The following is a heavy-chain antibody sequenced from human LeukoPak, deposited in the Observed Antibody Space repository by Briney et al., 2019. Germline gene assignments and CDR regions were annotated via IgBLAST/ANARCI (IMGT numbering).Heavy chain of an antibody. V-gene: IGHV4-59*08. CDR3: ARCRDGYNFLDY. Sequence: SSETLSLTCTVSGGSISSYYWSWIRQPPGKGLEWTGYIYYSGSTNYNPSLKSRVTISVDTSKNQFSLKLSSVTAADTAVYYCARCRDGYNFLDYWGQGTLVTVSS. J-gene: IGHJ4*02. CDR1: GGSISSYY. CDR2: IYYSGST. D-gene: IGHD5-24*01.